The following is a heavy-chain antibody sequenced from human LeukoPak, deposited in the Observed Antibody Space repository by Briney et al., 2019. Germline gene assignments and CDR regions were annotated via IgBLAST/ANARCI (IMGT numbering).Heavy chain of an antibody. Sequence: GGSLRLSCAASGFTFSSYAMSWVRQAPGKGLEWVSAISGSGGSTYYADSVKGRFAISRDNSKNTLYLQMNSLRAEDTAVYYCAKEKGRYGDVGSAFDIWGQGTMVTVSS. CDR3: AKEKGRYGDVGSAFDI. CDR2: ISGSGGST. D-gene: IGHD3-10*01. CDR1: GFTFSSYA. V-gene: IGHV3-23*01. J-gene: IGHJ3*02.